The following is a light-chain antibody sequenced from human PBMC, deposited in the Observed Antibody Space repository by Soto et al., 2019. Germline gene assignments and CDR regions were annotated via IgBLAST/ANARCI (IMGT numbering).Light chain of an antibody. V-gene: IGKV3-15*01. Sequence: EIVMTQSPATLSVSPGERATLSCRASQSVSSNLAWYQQKPGQAPRLLIYGASTRASGIPAQFSGSGSGTEFTLALSSLQSEDFAVYYCQQYNKLPPTFTFGQGTKLEIK. CDR3: QQYNKLPPTFT. CDR1: QSVSSN. J-gene: IGKJ2*01. CDR2: GAS.